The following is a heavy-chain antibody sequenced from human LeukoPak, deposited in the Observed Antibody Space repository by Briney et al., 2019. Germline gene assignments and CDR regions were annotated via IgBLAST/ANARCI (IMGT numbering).Heavy chain of an antibody. CDR2: ISGSGGST. CDR1: GFTFSSYA. D-gene: IGHD3-22*01. V-gene: IGHV3-23*01. CDR3: ATYYNDSSGYYQYFQH. Sequence: GGSLRLSCAASGFTFSSYAMSWVRQAPGKGLEWVSAISGSGGSTYYADSVKGRFTISRDNSKNTLYLQMNSLRAEDTAVYYCATYYNDSSGYYQYFQHWGQGTLVTVSS. J-gene: IGHJ1*01.